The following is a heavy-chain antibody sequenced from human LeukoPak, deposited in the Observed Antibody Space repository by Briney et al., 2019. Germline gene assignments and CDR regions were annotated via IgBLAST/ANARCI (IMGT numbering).Heavy chain of an antibody. CDR2: INHSGST. J-gene: IGHJ4*02. V-gene: IGHV4-34*01. CDR3: ARGLGV. D-gene: IGHD3-16*01. Sequence: SETLSLTCAVYGGSFSGYSWSWIRQPLGKGLEWIGEINHSGSTNYNPSLKSRVTISLDTSKNQFSLKLNSVTAADTATYYCARGLGVWGQGTLVTVSS. CDR1: GGSFSGYS.